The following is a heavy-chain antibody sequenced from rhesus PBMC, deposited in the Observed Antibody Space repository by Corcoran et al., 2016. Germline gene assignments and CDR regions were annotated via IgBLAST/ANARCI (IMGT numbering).Heavy chain of an antibody. J-gene: IGHJ4*01. V-gene: IGHV4-93*02. Sequence: QVQLQESGPAVVKPSETLSLTCAVSGGSISSSNWWSWIRQSPGKGLEWIGCIYGSGGSTEYNPSIKSPVTISIDSSQTQFIIKLSSVTAADTAVYYCARRALLYYFEYWGQGVLVTVS. CDR2: IYGSGGST. D-gene: IGHD2-15*01. CDR1: GGSISSSNW. CDR3: ARRALLYYFEY.